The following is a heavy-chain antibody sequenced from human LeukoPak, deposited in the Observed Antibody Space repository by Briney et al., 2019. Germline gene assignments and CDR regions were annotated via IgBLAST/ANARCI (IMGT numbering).Heavy chain of an antibody. V-gene: IGHV4-4*07. Sequence: SETLSLTCTVSGGSISPHQWSWVRQSAGKRLEWIGLIRNSGSADYNPSLKSRVTLSIDTSKNQLSLKLTSVTAADTAVYYCASCSSTWGRGWFDPWGQGTLVTVSS. CDR3: ASCSSTWGRGWFDP. D-gene: IGHD5/OR15-5a*01. CDR1: GGSISPHQ. CDR2: IRNSGSA. J-gene: IGHJ5*02.